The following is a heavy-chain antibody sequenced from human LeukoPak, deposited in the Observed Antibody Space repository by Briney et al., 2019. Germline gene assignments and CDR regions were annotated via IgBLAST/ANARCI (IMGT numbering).Heavy chain of an antibody. D-gene: IGHD2-8*01. CDR1: GGSISSYY. Sequence: PSETLSLTCTVSGGSISSYYWSWIRQPPGKGLEWIGYIYYSGGTNYNPSLKSRVTISVDTSKNQFSLKLSSVTAADTAVYYCARANGGLDYWGQGTLVTVSS. CDR3: ARANGGLDY. J-gene: IGHJ4*02. V-gene: IGHV4-59*01. CDR2: IYYSGGT.